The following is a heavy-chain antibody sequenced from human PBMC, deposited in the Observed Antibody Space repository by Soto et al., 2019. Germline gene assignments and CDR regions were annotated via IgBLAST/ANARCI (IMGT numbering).Heavy chain of an antibody. V-gene: IGHV3-23*01. D-gene: IGHD3-22*01. J-gene: IGHJ6*02. CDR2: ISGSGGST. CDR1: GFTFSSYA. Sequence: GGSLRLSCAASGFTFSSYAMILVRQAPGKGLEWVSAISGSGGSTYYADSVKGRFTISRDNSKNTLYLQMNSLRAEDTAVYYCAKALGGYYAYYYYGMDVWGQGTTVTVSS. CDR3: AKALGGYYAYYYYGMDV.